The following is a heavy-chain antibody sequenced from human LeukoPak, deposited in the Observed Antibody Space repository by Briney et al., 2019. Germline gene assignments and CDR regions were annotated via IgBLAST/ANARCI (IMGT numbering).Heavy chain of an antibody. Sequence: ASVKVSCKASGYTFTGYYMHWVRQAPGQGLEWMGWINPNSGGTNYAQKFQGRVTMTRDTSISTAYMELSRLRSDDTAVYYCARGSGGYDTGSDYWGQGTLVTVS. J-gene: IGHJ4*02. D-gene: IGHD5-12*01. CDR2: INPNSGGT. CDR1: GYTFTGYY. CDR3: ARGSGGYDTGSDY. V-gene: IGHV1-2*02.